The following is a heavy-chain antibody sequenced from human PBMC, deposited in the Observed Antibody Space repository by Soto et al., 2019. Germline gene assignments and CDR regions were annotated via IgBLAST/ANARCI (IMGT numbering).Heavy chain of an antibody. CDR3: AKWNGYGDH. CDR1: GFSFSTYG. J-gene: IGHJ4*02. D-gene: IGHD1-1*01. V-gene: IGHV3-23*01. Sequence: EVQLLESGGGLVQPGGSLRLSCAVSGFSFSTYGVTWVRQAPGKGLEWVSGVSGGSGTTHYADSVKGRFTITGDTSKNTVYLQMNSLRVEDTAAYYCAKWNGYGDHWGQGTLVTVSS. CDR2: VSGGSGTT.